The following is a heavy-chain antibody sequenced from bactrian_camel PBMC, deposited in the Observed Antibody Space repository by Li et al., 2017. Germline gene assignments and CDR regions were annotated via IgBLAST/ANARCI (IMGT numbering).Heavy chain of an antibody. D-gene: IGHD6*01. Sequence: VQLVESGGGSVQTGGSLRLSCAAATITNCMGWFRQAPGRERERVAVINNDGTTFYADSVKGRFTISRDNTKNTVYLQMNSLKSEDTALYYCATGGAEYSSWYVPDHCYWGQGTQVTVS. V-gene: IGHV3S53*01. CDR3: ATGGAEYSSWYVPDHCY. CDR1: TITNC. J-gene: IGHJ4*01. CDR2: INNDGTT.